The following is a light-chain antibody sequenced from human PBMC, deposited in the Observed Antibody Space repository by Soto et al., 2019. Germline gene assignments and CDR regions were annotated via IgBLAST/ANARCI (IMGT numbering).Light chain of an antibody. CDR3: QKYNGAPFT. V-gene: IGKV1-27*01. Sequence: DIQMTQSPSSLSASVGDRVTITCRASQGISNYVAWYQQKPGRVPKLLIYTASTLQTGVPSRFSGSGSGTDFTLAISSLQPEDVATYYCQKYNGAPFTFGPGTKVDIK. CDR2: TAS. J-gene: IGKJ3*01. CDR1: QGISNY.